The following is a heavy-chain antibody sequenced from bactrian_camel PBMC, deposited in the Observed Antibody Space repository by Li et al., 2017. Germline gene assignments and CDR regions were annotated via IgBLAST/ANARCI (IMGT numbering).Heavy chain of an antibody. J-gene: IGHJ6*01. CDR2: IDSHIPT. CDR1: GFDFHEVD. V-gene: IGHV3S53*01. Sequence: VQLVESGGGSVQPGGSLRLSCAASGFDFHEVDMGWFRQGPGKEREGVAAIDSHIPTTYADSVKGRFTVDKDNAANTLDLQMTSLKPEDTAVYICAAAHVPRSGGYCVFLSAPGDFSYWGQGTQVTVS. D-gene: IGHD2*01. CDR3: AAAHVPRSGGYCVFLSAPGDFSY.